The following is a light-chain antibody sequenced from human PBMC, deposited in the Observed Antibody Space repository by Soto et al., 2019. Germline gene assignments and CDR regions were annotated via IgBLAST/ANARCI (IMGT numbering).Light chain of an antibody. CDR2: GAS. CDR3: QQSHSFPLT. Sequence: EIVMTQSPATLSVSPGERVTLSCRASQSVSSNLAWYQQKPGQAPRLLIYGASTRATDIPARFSGSGSGTEFTLTISSLQPEDFATYYCQQSHSFPLTFGGGTKVDI. V-gene: IGKV3-15*01. CDR1: QSVSSN. J-gene: IGKJ4*01.